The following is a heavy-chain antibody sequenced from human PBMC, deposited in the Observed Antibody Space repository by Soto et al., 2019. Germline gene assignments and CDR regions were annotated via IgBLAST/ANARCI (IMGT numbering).Heavy chain of an antibody. J-gene: IGHJ6*02. CDR3: AVHLGQNYYTMDV. Sequence: PGGSLRLSCAASGFTFNNFVMSWVRHIPGKGLDWVSGITGSGGRAYYADSVKGRFTISRDSSRNTVYLQMSRLGAADTAMYHCAVHLGQNYYTMDVWGQGTTVTGS. CDR2: ITGSGGRA. CDR1: GFTFNNFV. V-gene: IGHV3-23*01.